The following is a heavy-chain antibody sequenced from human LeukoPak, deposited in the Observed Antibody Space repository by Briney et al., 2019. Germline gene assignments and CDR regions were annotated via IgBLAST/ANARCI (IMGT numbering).Heavy chain of an antibody. CDR1: GGSFSGHY. Sequence: SETLSLTCAVYGGSFSGHYWSWIRQPPGKGLEWIGEINHSGSTNYNPSLESRVTISVDTSKNHFSLKLSSVTAADTAVYYCARDPMVRGVKTRRTNNWFDPWGQGTLVTVSS. CDR2: INHSGST. J-gene: IGHJ5*02. CDR3: ARDPMVRGVKTRRTNNWFDP. D-gene: IGHD3-10*01. V-gene: IGHV4-34*01.